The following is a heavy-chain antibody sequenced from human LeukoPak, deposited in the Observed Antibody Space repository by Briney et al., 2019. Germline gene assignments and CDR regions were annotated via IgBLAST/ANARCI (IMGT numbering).Heavy chain of an antibody. CDR2: FDPEDGET. J-gene: IGHJ4*02. CDR1: GYTLTELS. D-gene: IGHD1-26*01. CDR3: ATAVRGSYSPFDY. V-gene: IGHV1-24*01. Sequence: ASVKVSCKVSGYTLTELSMHWVRQAPGEGLEWMGGFDPEDGETIYAQKFQGRVTMTEDTSTDTAYMELSSLRSEDTAVYYCATAVRGSYSPFDYWGQGTLVTVSS.